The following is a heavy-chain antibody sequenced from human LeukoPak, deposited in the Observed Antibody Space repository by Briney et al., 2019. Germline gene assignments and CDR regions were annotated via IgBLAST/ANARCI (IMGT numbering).Heavy chain of an antibody. CDR3: AKDMRGYDSSGSLIDY. J-gene: IGHJ4*02. V-gene: IGHV3-9*01. CDR2: ISWNSGSV. D-gene: IGHD3-22*01. Sequence: GRSLRLSCAASGFTFDDYAMHWVRQAPGKGLEWVSGISWNSGSVGYADSVKGRFTISRDNAKNSLYLQMNSLRAEDTALYYCAKDMRGYDSSGSLIDYWGQGTLVTVSS. CDR1: GFTFDDYA.